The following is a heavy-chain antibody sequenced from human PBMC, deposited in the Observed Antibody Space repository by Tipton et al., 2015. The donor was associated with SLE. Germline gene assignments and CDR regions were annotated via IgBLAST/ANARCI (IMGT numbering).Heavy chain of an antibody. CDR3: ARGGTNYVFDY. J-gene: IGHJ4*02. Sequence: SLRLSCAASGFTFSSYSMNGVRQAPGKGLEWVSSISSSSSYIYYADSVKGRFTISRDNAKNSLYLQMNSLRAEDTAVYYCARGGTNYVFDYWGQGTLVTVSS. CDR1: GFTFSSYS. CDR2: ISSSSSYI. V-gene: IGHV3-21*01. D-gene: IGHD1-7*01.